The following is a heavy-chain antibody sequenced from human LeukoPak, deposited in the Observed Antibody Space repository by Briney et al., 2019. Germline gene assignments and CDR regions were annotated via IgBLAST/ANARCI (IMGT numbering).Heavy chain of an antibody. CDR2: IYSGGST. Sequence: GGSLRLSCAASGFTVRNNYMSWVRQAPGKGLEWVSVIYSGGSTYYADSVKGRFSISRDNSKNTLYLQMNSLRAEDTAVYFCATGERMVRGDGVDYWGQGTLVTVSS. V-gene: IGHV3-66*01. D-gene: IGHD3-10*01. J-gene: IGHJ4*02. CDR1: GFTVRNNY. CDR3: ATGERMVRGDGVDY.